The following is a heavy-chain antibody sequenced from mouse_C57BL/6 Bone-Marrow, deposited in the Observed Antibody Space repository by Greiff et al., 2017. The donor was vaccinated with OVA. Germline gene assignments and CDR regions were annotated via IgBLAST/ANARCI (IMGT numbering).Heavy chain of an antibody. J-gene: IGHJ4*01. CDR1: GYTFTSYW. D-gene: IGHD1-1*01. V-gene: IGHV1-50*01. CDR3: AGLLRYAMDY. CDR2: IDPSDSYT. Sequence: VQLQQPGAELVKPGASVKLSCKASGYTFTSYWMQWVKQRPGQGLEWIGEIDPSDSYTNYNQKFKGKATLTVDTSSSTAYMQLSSLTSEDSAVYYCAGLLRYAMDYWGQGTSVTVSS.